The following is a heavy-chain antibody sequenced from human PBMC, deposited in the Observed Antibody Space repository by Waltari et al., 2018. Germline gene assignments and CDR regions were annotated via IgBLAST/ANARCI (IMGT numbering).Heavy chain of an antibody. J-gene: IGHJ5*02. CDR2: ISGSGASI. D-gene: IGHD5-12*01. CDR3: AREALNILGYTWVDP. V-gene: IGHV3-21*01. Sequence: EVQVVESGGGLVKPGGSLKLSCEASGFTFSTYTMHWVRQAPGEGLECVSSISGSGASIWYADSVKGRITISRDNAKSSLYLQMNSLRTEDTAVYYCAREALNILGYTWVDPWGQGTLVTVSS. CDR1: GFTFSTYT.